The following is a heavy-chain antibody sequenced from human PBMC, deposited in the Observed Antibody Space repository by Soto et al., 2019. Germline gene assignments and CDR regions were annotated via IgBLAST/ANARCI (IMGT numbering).Heavy chain of an antibody. CDR2: MNPKSGNT. D-gene: IGHD2-2*02. Sequence: QVQLVQSGAEVKTSGASVKVSCKASGYTFSANDINWVRQAPGQGLEWMGWMNPKSGNTGYAEEFQGRVTLTRNTSISTAYMEVSSLKSEDTAIYYCTRPKSRGHNTLDYWGQGTLLIVSS. J-gene: IGHJ4*02. V-gene: IGHV1-8*01. CDR1: GYTFSAND. CDR3: TRPKSRGHNTLDY.